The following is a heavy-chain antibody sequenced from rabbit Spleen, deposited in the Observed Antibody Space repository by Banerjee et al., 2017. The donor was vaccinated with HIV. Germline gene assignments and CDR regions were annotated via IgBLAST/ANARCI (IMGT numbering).Heavy chain of an antibody. V-gene: IGHV1S45*01. Sequence: QQQLEESGGGLVKPGGTLTLTCKASGIDFSNYFYMCWVRQAPGKGLEWIACIGTGDGDTYYANWAKGRFTISKTSSTTVTLQGTSLTAADTATYFCARNYVNVFDPWGPGTLVTVS. CDR2: IGTGDGDT. CDR1: GIDFSNYFY. CDR3: ARNYVNVFDP. D-gene: IGHD1-1*01. J-gene: IGHJ2*01.